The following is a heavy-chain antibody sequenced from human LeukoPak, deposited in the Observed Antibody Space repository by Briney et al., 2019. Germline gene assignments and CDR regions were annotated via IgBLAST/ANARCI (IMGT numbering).Heavy chain of an antibody. CDR1: GYTFTSYG. D-gene: IGHD3-22*01. J-gene: IGHJ4*02. Sequence: GASVKVSCKASGYTFTSYGISWVRQAPGQGLEWMGWISAYNGNTNYAQKLQGRVTMTTDTSTSTAYMELRCLRSDDTAVYYCAGGNIGGGYYDSSGYSQDYWGQGTLVTVSS. CDR2: ISAYNGNT. V-gene: IGHV1-18*01. CDR3: AGGNIGGGYYDSSGYSQDY.